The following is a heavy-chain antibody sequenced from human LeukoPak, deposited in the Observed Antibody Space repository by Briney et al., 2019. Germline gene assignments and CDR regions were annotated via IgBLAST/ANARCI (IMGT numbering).Heavy chain of an antibody. J-gene: IGHJ4*02. D-gene: IGHD2-2*01. Sequence: PGGSLRLSCTASGFTFSSSGVDWVRQAPGKGLEWVSSISASSAYRYYADSVRGRFTISRDNSKNSLYLQMNSLSAEDTAVYYCVRERDCGRASCVAYYFDLWGQGALVTVSS. V-gene: IGHV3-21*01. CDR3: VRERDCGRASCVAYYFDL. CDR2: ISASSAYR. CDR1: GFTFSSSG.